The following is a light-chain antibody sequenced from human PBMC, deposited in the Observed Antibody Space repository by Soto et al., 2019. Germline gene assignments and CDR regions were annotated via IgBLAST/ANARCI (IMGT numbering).Light chain of an antibody. V-gene: IGKV1-39*01. CDR2: AAS. CDR3: QQSYSTPRT. Sequence: DIQMTQSPSSLSAPLGDRVTITCRASQSISSYLNWYQQKPGKAPKLLIYAASSLQSGVPSRFSGSGSGTDLTLTISSLQPEDFATYYCQQSYSTPRTFGQGTKVDI. J-gene: IGKJ1*01. CDR1: QSISSY.